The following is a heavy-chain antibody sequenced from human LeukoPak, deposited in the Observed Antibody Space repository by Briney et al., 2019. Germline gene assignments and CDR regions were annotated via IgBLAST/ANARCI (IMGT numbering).Heavy chain of an antibody. CDR2: IYRGGST. D-gene: IGHD3-22*01. CDR3: ARGLNTYDSSGFYLF. V-gene: IGHV3-53*01. J-gene: IGHJ4*02. CDR1: GFTVSNYC. Sequence: SGGSLRLSCAASGFTVSNYCMSWVRQAPGKGLEWVSIIYRGGSTHYSDSVKGRFTISRDNSKNTLYLQINSLRAEDTAVYYCARGLNTYDSSGFYLFWGQGTLVTVPS.